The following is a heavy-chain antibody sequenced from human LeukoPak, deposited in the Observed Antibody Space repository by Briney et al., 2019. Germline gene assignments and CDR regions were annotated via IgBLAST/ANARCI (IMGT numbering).Heavy chain of an antibody. V-gene: IGHV1-18*01. CDR1: GYTFTSYG. Sequence: ASVKVSCKASGYTFTSYGISWVRQAPGQGLEWMGWISAYNGNTNYAQKLQGRVTMTTDTSTTTVYMELSSLRSEDTAVYYCARDSGMVLGTVDYWGQGTLVTVSS. D-gene: IGHD3-10*01. J-gene: IGHJ4*02. CDR3: ARDSGMVLGTVDY. CDR2: ISAYNGNT.